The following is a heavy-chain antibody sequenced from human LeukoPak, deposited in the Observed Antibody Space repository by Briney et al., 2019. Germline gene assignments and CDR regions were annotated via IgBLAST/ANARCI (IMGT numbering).Heavy chain of an antibody. CDR1: GGSISSGSYY. V-gene: IGHV4-61*02. CDR3: ARDRRQRLVDSPQNDAFDI. CDR2: IYTSGST. J-gene: IGHJ3*02. Sequence: SQTLSLTCTVSGGSISSGSYYWSWIRQPAGKGLEWIGRIYTSGSTNYNPSLKSRVTISVDTSKNQFSLKLSSVTAADTAVYYCARDRRQRLVDSPQNDAFDIWGQGTMVTVSS. D-gene: IGHD6-13*01.